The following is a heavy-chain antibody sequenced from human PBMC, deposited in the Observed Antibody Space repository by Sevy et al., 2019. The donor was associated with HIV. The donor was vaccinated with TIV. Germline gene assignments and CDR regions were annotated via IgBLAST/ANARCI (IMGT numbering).Heavy chain of an antibody. CDR1: GYTFTSYD. J-gene: IGHJ6*02. V-gene: IGHV1-8*01. D-gene: IGHD6-13*01. Sequence: ASVKVSCKTSGYTFTSYDINWVRQATGQGLEWMGWMIPDSGKRGYAQKFQGRVTMTTNTSISTAYMELRSLRSEDSAVYYCARADLDSSTFFYYYGMDVWGQGTTVTVSS. CDR2: MIPDSGKR. CDR3: ARADLDSSTFFYYYGMDV.